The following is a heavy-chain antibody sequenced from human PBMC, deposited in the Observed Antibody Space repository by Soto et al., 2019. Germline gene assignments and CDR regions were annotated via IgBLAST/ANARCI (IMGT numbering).Heavy chain of an antibody. CDR3: ARRYCSDSYCSYFDY. CDR2: INHSGTT. V-gene: IGHV4-34*01. CDR1: GGSGSGYF. Sequence: SETLSLTCAVYGGSGSGYFWSWIRQPPGKGLEWIGEINHSGTTSYSPSLDSRVTTSVDTSKNQFSLRLSSVTAADTAIYYCARRYCSDSYCSYFDYWGRGTLVTVSS. D-gene: IGHD2-15*01. J-gene: IGHJ4*02.